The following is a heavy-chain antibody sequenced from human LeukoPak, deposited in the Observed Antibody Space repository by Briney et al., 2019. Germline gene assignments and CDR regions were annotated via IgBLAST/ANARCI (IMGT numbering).Heavy chain of an antibody. Sequence: PGGSLRLSCAASGFTISKSWMIWVRQAPGKGLEWVANMNEDGSERDYVDSVKGRFTISRDNARKTLYLQMSSLRAEDTDVYYCATYTHWVAGDVWGQGTTVTVSS. J-gene: IGHJ6*02. CDR3: ATYTHWVAGDV. CDR2: MNEDGSER. D-gene: IGHD3-16*01. CDR1: GFTISKSW. V-gene: IGHV3-7*01.